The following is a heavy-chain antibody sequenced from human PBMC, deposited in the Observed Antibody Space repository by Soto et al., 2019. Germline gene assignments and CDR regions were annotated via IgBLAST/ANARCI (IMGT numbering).Heavy chain of an antibody. D-gene: IGHD4-17*01. CDR3: ARRVKVGGDYNWFDP. CDR2: IYNSGST. Sequence: QVQLQESGPGLVKPSGTLSLTCAVSSGSISSSNWWSWVRQPPRKGLEWIGEIYNSGSTNYNPSLKSRVTISVDKSKNQFSLKLSSVTAADTAVYYCARRVKVGGDYNWFDPWGQGTLVTVSS. V-gene: IGHV4-4*02. J-gene: IGHJ5*02. CDR1: SGSISSSNW.